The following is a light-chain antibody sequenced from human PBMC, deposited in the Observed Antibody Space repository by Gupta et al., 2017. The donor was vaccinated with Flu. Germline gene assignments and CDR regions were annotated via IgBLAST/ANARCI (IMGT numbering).Light chain of an antibody. CDR3: AAWDDRLGTFYV. CDR2: RNH. Sequence: SAPPPPPSASGAPGPRVTSSSSGSGSNIGPNYVYWYTHLPGTAPKLLIYRNHQRPSGVPDRFSGSKSGNSASLVISGVRSEAEGDYYCAAWDDRLGTFYVFGTGTKVTVL. CDR1: GSNIGPNY. V-gene: IGLV1-47*01. J-gene: IGLJ1*01.